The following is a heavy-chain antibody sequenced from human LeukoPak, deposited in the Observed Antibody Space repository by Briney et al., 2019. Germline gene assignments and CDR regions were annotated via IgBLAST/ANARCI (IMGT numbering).Heavy chain of an antibody. J-gene: IGHJ4*02. V-gene: IGHV4-59*02. Sequence: PSETLSLTCTVSGGSVSSYYWSWIRQPPGKGLEWIGYIYYSGSTNYNPSLKSRVTISVDTSKNQFSLKLSSVTAADTALYYCARLNYYGSGSFPFDYWGQGTLVTVSS. D-gene: IGHD3-10*01. CDR2: IYYSGST. CDR3: ARLNYYGSGSFPFDY. CDR1: GGSVSSYY.